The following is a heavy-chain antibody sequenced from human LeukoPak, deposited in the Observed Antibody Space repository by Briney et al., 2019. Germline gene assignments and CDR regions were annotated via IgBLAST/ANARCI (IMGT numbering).Heavy chain of an antibody. CDR3: ARYCSGGSCYSTAFDI. J-gene: IGHJ3*02. V-gene: IGHV5-10-1*01. CDR2: IDPSDSYT. D-gene: IGHD2-15*01. CDR1: GYSFTSYW. Sequence: GESLKISCKGSGYSFTSYWISWVRQMPGKGLEWMGRIDPSDSYTNYSPSFQGHVTISADKSISTAYLQWSSLKASDTAMYYCARYCSGGSCYSTAFDIWGQGTMVTVSS.